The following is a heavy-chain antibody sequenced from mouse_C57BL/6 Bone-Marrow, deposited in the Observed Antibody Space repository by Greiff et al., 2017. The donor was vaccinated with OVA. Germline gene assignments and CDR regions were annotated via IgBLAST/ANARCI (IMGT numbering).Heavy chain of an antibody. Sequence: VQLQQPGAELVKPGASVKLSCKASGYTFTSYWMHWVKQRPGQGLEWIGMIHPNSGSTNYNEKFKSKATLTVDKSSSTAYMQLSSLTSEDSAVYYCARIVFITTVVADYYAMDYWGQGTSVTVSS. J-gene: IGHJ4*01. CDR1: GYTFTSYW. CDR3: ARIVFITTVVADYYAMDY. V-gene: IGHV1-64*01. CDR2: IHPNSGST. D-gene: IGHD1-1*01.